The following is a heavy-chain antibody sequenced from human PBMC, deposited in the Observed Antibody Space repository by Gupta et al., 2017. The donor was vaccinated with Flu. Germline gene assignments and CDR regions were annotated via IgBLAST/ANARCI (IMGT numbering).Heavy chain of an antibody. CDR1: GGSISSAGYY. Sequence: QVQLQESGPGLVKPSQTLSLTCTVFGGSISSAGYYWSWIRQHPGKGLEWIGYIYYSGSTYHNPSLKSRVTISVDTSKNQFSLKLSSVTAADTAVYYCARGYYDSRGYYLNYWGQGTLVTVSS. J-gene: IGHJ4*02. D-gene: IGHD3-22*01. CDR3: ARGYYDSRGYYLNY. CDR2: IYYSGST. V-gene: IGHV4-31*03.